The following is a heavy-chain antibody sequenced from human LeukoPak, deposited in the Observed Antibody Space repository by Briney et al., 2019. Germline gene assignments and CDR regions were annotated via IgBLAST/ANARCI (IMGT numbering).Heavy chain of an antibody. V-gene: IGHV1-18*01. J-gene: IGHJ6*02. CDR1: GYTFTSYG. Sequence: GASVEVSCKASGYTFTSYGISWVRQAPGQGLEWMGWISAYNGNTNYAQKLQGRVTITADESTSTAYMELSSLRSEDTAVYYCARDGLYYDFWSGYYKGGSDYYYGMDVWGQGTTVTVSS. D-gene: IGHD3-3*01. CDR3: ARDGLYYDFWSGYYKGGSDYYYGMDV. CDR2: ISAYNGNT.